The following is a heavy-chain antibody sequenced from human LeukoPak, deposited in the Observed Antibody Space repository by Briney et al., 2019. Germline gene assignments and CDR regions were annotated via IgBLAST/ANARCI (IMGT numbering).Heavy chain of an antibody. CDR2: TYYRSKWYS. CDR3: ARGPGALLH. Sequence: SQTLSLTCVISGDSVSSNSAAWNWIRQSPSRGLERLGRTYYRSKWYSYSAVSVKSRIIINPDTSKNQFSLQLNSVTPEDTADCARGPGALLHWGQGILVTVSS. CDR1: GDSVSSNSAA. J-gene: IGHJ4*02. V-gene: IGHV6-1*01. D-gene: IGHD3-10*01.